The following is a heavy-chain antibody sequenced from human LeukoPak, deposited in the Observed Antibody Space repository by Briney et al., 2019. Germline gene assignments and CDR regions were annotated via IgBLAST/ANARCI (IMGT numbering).Heavy chain of an antibody. J-gene: IGHJ4*02. CDR1: GYTFSTYG. V-gene: IGHV1-18*01. CDR2: ISVSNGKT. D-gene: IGHD3-16*01. CDR3: ARRWERLDY. Sequence: ASVKVSCKASGYTFSTYGISWVRQAPGEGLQWMGWISVSNGKTKYVQKSQGRVTMTTDTSTNTAYMELRSLRSDDTAVYYCARRWERLDYWGQGTQVTVSS.